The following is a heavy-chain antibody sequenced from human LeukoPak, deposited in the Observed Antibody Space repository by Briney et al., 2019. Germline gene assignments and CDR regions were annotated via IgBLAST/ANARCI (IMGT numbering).Heavy chain of an antibody. J-gene: IGHJ6*02. V-gene: IGHV4-31*03. Sequence: SETRSLTCTVSGGSISSGGYYWSWIRQHPGKGLEWIGYIYYSGSTYYNPSLKSRVTKSVDTSKNQFSLKLSSVTAADTAVYYCARVIVVVPIGVYHYYAMDVWGQGTTVTVSS. D-gene: IGHD2-2*01. CDR1: GGSISSGGYY. CDR2: IYYSGST. CDR3: ARVIVVVPIGVYHYYAMDV.